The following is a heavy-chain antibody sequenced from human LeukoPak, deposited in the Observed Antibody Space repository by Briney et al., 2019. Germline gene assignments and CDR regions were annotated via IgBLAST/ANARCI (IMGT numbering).Heavy chain of an antibody. J-gene: IGHJ6*04. D-gene: IGHD6-19*01. CDR1: GYTFNSYG. CDR3: ARNSSDWYGYMDV. CDR2: ISTYNGYA. Sequence: ASVKVSFKASGYTFNSYGISWVRQAPGQGLEWMGWISTYNGYANYAQRLQGRVTMTTETSTSTAYMELRSLRSDDTAVYYCARNSSDWYGYMDVWGKGTTVTVSS. V-gene: IGHV1-18*01.